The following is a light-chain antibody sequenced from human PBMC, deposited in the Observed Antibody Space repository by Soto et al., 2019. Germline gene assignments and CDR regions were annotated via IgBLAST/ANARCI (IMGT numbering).Light chain of an antibody. V-gene: IGLV2-14*01. CDR1: STDVGGNKY. CDR3: SSYSTGSTLGV. J-gene: IGLJ1*01. CDR2: EVS. Sequence: QSALAQPASVSGSPGQSITISCTGSSTDVGGNKYVSWYQQHPGKAPKLIIYEVSYRPSGVSNRFSGSKSGNTASLTISGLRAEDEADYYCSSYSTGSTLGVFGSGTKVTVL.